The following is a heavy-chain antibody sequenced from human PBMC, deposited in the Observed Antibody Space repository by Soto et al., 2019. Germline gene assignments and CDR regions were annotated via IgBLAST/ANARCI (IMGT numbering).Heavy chain of an antibody. Sequence: QVQLVESGGGVVQPGRSLRLSCAASGFTFSSYAMHWVRQAPGKGLEWVAVITYDGSNKYYADSVKGRFTISRDNSKNTLYLQMNSLRAEDTAVYYCARDAVQWGGYHYSRYPNDYWVQGTLVTFSS. J-gene: IGHJ4*02. CDR3: ARDAVQWGGYHYSRYPNDY. CDR1: GFTFSSYA. V-gene: IGHV3-30-3*01. D-gene: IGHD5-12*01. CDR2: ITYDGSNK.